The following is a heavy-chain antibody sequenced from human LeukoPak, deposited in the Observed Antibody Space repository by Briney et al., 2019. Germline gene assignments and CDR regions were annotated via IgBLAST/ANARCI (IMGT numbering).Heavy chain of an antibody. CDR3: ARDSLEAGDAFDI. V-gene: IGHV1-46*01. J-gene: IGHJ3*02. Sequence: ASVKVSCKASGYTFTSYYVHWVRQAPGQGLEWMGIINPSGGSTSYAQKFQGRVTMTRDTSTSTVYMELSSLRSEDTAVYYCARDSLEAGDAFDIWGQGTMVTVSS. CDR1: GYTFTSYY. CDR2: INPSGGST.